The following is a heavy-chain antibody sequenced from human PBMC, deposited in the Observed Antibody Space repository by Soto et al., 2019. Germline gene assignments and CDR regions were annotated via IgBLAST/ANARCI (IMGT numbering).Heavy chain of an antibody. D-gene: IGHD5-12*01. CDR2: IKSKTDGGTI. V-gene: IGHV3-15*01. J-gene: IGHJ4*02. Sequence: GGSLRLSCAASGFTFSNAWMTWVRQAPGKGLEWVGRIKSKTDGGTIDYAAPVKGRFTVSRDDSETTLYLQMNSLKTEDTAVYYCTTDSGYSRSPLYFDYWGQGTQVTVSS. CDR3: TTDSGYSRSPLYFDY. CDR1: GFTFSNAW.